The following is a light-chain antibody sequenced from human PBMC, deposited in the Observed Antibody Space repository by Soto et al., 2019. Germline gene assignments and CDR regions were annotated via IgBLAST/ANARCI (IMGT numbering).Light chain of an antibody. V-gene: IGLV2-14*01. Sequence: QSALTQPASVSGSPGQSITIFCSGTSSDIGGYNYVSWYQHHPGKAPKLIIYEVSYRPSGVSNRFSGSKSGNTASLTISGLQAEDEADYYCCSYAGSYTWVFGSGTKVTVL. J-gene: IGLJ1*01. CDR1: SSDIGGYNY. CDR2: EVS. CDR3: CSYAGSYTWV.